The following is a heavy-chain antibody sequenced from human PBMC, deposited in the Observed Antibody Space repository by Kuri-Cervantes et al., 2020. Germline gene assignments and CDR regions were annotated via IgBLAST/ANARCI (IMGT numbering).Heavy chain of an antibody. Sequence: GGSLRLSCAASGFTFSNSAMSWVRQPPGKGLEWVSTVSGGVANTNYADSVKGRFTISRDNSKNTLYLQMDSLGADDTAVYYCAKSLAGGWYDFWGQGTLVTVSS. CDR2: VSGGVANT. D-gene: IGHD6-19*01. J-gene: IGHJ4*02. V-gene: IGHV3-23*01. CDR3: AKSLAGGWYDF. CDR1: GFTFSNSA.